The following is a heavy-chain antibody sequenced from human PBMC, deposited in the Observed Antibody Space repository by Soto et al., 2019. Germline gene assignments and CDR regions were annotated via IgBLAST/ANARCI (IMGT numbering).Heavy chain of an antibody. V-gene: IGHV3-48*02. CDR3: ARDFGHGYYLDY. D-gene: IGHD3-3*01. CDR2: ITDSSDTV. J-gene: IGHJ4*02. CDR1: GFSFSNYI. Sequence: GGSLRLSCVASGFSFSNYIMNWLRQAPGKGLEWVSYITDSSDTVHYADSVRGRFTISRDNAESSLYLQMNSLRDEDTAVYFCARDFGHGYYLDYWGRGTLVTVSS.